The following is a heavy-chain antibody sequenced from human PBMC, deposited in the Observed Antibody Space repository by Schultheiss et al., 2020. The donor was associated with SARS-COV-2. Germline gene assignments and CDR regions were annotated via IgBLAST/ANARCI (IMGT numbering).Heavy chain of an antibody. CDR3: ASGYCSSTSCHDVNYYGMDV. CDR1: GYTFTGYY. J-gene: IGHJ6*02. Sequence: SVKVSCKASGYTFTGYYMHWVRQAPGQGLEWMGGIIPIFGTANYAQNFQGRVTITADESTSTAYMELSSLRSEDTAVYYCASGYCSSTSCHDVNYYGMDVWGQGTTVTVSS. V-gene: IGHV1-69*13. CDR2: IIPIFGTA. D-gene: IGHD2-2*01.